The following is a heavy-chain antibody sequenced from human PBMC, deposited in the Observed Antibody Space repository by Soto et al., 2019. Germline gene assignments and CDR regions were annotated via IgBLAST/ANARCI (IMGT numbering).Heavy chain of an antibody. V-gene: IGHV3-48*02. Sequence: GVSLRLSCAASGFTFSSYSMNWVRQAPGKGLEWVSYISSSSSTIYYADSVKGRFTISRDNAKNSLYLQMNSLRDEDTAVYYCARDLSSGWTDAFDIWGQGTMVTVSS. J-gene: IGHJ3*02. CDR3: ARDLSSGWTDAFDI. D-gene: IGHD6-19*01. CDR1: GFTFSSYS. CDR2: ISSSSSTI.